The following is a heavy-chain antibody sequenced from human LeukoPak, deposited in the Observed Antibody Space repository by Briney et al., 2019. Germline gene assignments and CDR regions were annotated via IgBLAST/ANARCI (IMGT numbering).Heavy chain of an antibody. J-gene: IGHJ6*03. V-gene: IGHV3-23*01. CDR3: ATKSTRVVPAAIDYYYCMDV. D-gene: IGHD2-2*01. Sequence: PGGSLRLSCAASGFTFSSYAMSWVRQAPGKGLEWVSAISGSGGSTYYADSVKGRFTISRDNSKNTLYLQMNSLRAEDTAVYYCATKSTRVVPAAIDYYYCMDVWGKGTTVTVSS. CDR1: GFTFSSYA. CDR2: ISGSGGST.